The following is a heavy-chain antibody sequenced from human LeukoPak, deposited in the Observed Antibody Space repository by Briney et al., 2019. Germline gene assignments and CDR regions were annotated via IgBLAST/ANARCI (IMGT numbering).Heavy chain of an antibody. CDR2: IYYSGST. Sequence: SETLSLTCTVSGGSISSYYWSWIRQPPGKGLEWIGYIYYSGSTNYNPSLKSRVTISVDTSKNQFSLRLSSVTAADTAVYYCARGLVGATIHYWGQGTLVTVSS. CDR1: GGSISSYY. CDR3: ARGLVGATIHY. J-gene: IGHJ4*02. V-gene: IGHV4-59*01. D-gene: IGHD1-26*01.